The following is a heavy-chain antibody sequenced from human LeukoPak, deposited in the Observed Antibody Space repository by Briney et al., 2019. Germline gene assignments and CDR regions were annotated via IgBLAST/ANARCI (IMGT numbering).Heavy chain of an antibody. Sequence: SETLSLTCTVSGGSISSYYWSWIRQPPGKGLEWIGYIYYSGSTNYNPSLKSRVTISVDTSKNQFSLKLSSVTAADTAVYYCARGGSSGWYWNYYYYGMDVWGQGTMVTVSS. V-gene: IGHV4-59*01. D-gene: IGHD6-19*01. CDR2: IYYSGST. J-gene: IGHJ6*02. CDR1: GGSISSYY. CDR3: ARGGSSGWYWNYYYYGMDV.